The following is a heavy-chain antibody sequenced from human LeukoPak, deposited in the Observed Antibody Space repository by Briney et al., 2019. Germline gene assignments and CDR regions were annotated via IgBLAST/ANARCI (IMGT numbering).Heavy chain of an antibody. V-gene: IGHV1-8*01. CDR1: GYTFTSYD. D-gene: IGHD2-2*01. CDR2: MNTNSGNT. CDR3: ARVRYLCSSTSCYVFGY. J-gene: IGHJ4*02. Sequence: ASVKVSCKASGYTFTSYDINWVRQAAGQGIEWMGWMNTNSGNTVYAQKLQGRVTMNRNTSKSRAYMEVSRLRSEETAVYYCARVRYLCSSTSCYVFGYWGQGTLVTVPS.